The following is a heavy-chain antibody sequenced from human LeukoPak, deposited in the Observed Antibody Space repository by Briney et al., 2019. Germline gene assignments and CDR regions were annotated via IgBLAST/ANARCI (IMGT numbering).Heavy chain of an antibody. J-gene: IGHJ4*02. CDR1: GGSISSSSYY. Sequence: SETLSLTCTVSGGSISSSSYYWGWIRQPPGKGLEWIGSIYYSGSTYYNPSLKSRVTISVDASKNQFSLELSSVTAADTALYYCARELKVGNTGYYFDYWGQGALVTVSS. CDR2: IYYSGST. V-gene: IGHV4-39*07. CDR3: ARELKVGNTGYYFDY. D-gene: IGHD2/OR15-2a*01.